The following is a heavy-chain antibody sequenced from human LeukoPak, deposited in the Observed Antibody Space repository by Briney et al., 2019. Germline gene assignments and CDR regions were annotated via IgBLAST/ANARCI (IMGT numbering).Heavy chain of an antibody. J-gene: IGHJ4*02. CDR1: GGSISYYY. CDR3: ARHLKTDMVKAHFDY. D-gene: IGHD5-18*01. Sequence: SETLSLTCTVSGGSISYYYRSWIRQPPGKGLEWIGYIYYSGTTNYNPSLKSRVTISVDTSKNQFSLKLSSVTAADTAVYYCARHLKTDMVKAHFDYWGQGTLVTVSS. CDR2: IYYSGTT. V-gene: IGHV4-59*08.